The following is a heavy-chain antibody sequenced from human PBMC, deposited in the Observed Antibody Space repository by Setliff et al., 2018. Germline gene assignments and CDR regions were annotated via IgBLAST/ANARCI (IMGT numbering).Heavy chain of an antibody. V-gene: IGHV1-3*01. CDR2: INAGNGHT. Sequence: ASVKVSCKASGYTFTNYLIHWVRQSPGQSPEWMGWINAGNGHTKFSQSFQGRLSISSDTSASTVYMDLHNLGSEDTAVYFCVRVDMVLSNFDFWGQGTLVPVSS. D-gene: IGHD3-10*01. CDR3: VRVDMVLSNFDF. CDR1: GYTFTNYL. J-gene: IGHJ4*02.